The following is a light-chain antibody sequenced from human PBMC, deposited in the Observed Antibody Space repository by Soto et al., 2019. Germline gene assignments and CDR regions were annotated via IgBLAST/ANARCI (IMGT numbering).Light chain of an antibody. CDR2: AAS. V-gene: IGKV1-39*01. Sequence: DIQMTQSTSSLSASVGDRVTITCRASQSISTYLYWYQQKPGKAPKLPIYAASSLQSGVPSRFSGSGSGTDFTLTISSLQPEDFATYHCQQSYSTLLTFGQGTRLEI. CDR3: QQSYSTLLT. CDR1: QSISTY. J-gene: IGKJ5*01.